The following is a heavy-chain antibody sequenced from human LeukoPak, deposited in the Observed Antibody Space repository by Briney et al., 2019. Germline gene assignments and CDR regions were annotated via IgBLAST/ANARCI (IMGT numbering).Heavy chain of an antibody. CDR1: GGSTSSYY. CDR2: MYTSGST. Sequence: SETLSLTCIVFGGSTSSYYWSWIRQPAGKGLEWIGRMYTSGSTNYNPSLKSRVTMSVDTSKNRFSLKLSSVTAADTAVYYCARDTGYYFGSGNYLYYFDYWGQGTLVTVSS. J-gene: IGHJ4*02. V-gene: IGHV4-4*07. CDR3: ARDTGYYFGSGNYLYYFDY. D-gene: IGHD3-10*01.